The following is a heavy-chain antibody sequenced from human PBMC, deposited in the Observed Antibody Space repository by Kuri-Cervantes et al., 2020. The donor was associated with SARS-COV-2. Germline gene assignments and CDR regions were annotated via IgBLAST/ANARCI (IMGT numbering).Heavy chain of an antibody. CDR1: GFNFSTFW. J-gene: IGHJ4*02. D-gene: IGHD6-6*01. Sequence: GESLKISCAASGFNFSTFWMTWVRQAPGKGLEWVSAISGSGGSTYYADSVKDRFTISRDNSKNTLYLQMNSLRAEDTAVYYCAKGLLSSSSVYWGQGTLVTVSS. CDR3: AKGLLSSSSVY. V-gene: IGHV3-23*01. CDR2: ISGSGGST.